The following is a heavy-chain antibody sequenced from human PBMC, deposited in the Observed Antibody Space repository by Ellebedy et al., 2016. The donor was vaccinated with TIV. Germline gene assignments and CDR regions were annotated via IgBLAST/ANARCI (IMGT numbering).Heavy chain of an antibody. Sequence: GGSLRLSCAASGFTLSNFAMSWVRQAPGKGLEWVSVLQSGGVTHYADSVKGRFTVSRDNSRNTLYLQMNSLSVEDTAVYYCTRARGGGGSVDYWGQGTLVTVSS. CDR1: GFTLSNFA. CDR2: LQSGGVT. D-gene: IGHD2-21*01. V-gene: IGHV3-66*01. CDR3: TRARGGGGSVDY. J-gene: IGHJ4*02.